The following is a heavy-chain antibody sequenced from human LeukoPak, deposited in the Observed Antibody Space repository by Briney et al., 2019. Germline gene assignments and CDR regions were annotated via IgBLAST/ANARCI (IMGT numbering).Heavy chain of an antibody. D-gene: IGHD3-10*01. J-gene: IGHJ5*02. CDR2: IIPIFGTV. CDR1: GGTFSSYG. CDR3: ARGQAVTMVRGNWFDP. Sequence: SVKVSCKASGGTFSSYGISWVRQAPGQGLEWMGGIIPIFGTVNYAERFQGRVTITADESTSTAYMELSSLRSDDTAVYYCARGQAVTMVRGNWFDPWGQGTLVTVSS. V-gene: IGHV1-69*13.